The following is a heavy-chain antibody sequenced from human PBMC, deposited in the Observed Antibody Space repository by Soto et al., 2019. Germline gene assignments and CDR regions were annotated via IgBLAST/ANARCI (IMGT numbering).Heavy chain of an antibody. CDR2: IYYSGST. D-gene: IGHD2-2*01. CDR3: ARHFPGPRVEYQLPRPYYYYYGMDV. J-gene: IGHJ6*02. V-gene: IGHV4-59*08. Sequence: SETLSLTCTVSGGSISSYYWSWIRQPPGKGLEWIGYIYYSGSTNYSPSLKSRVTISVDTSKNQFSLKLSSVTAADTAVYYCARHFPGPRVEYQLPRPYYYYYGMDVWGQGTTVTVSS. CDR1: GGSISSYY.